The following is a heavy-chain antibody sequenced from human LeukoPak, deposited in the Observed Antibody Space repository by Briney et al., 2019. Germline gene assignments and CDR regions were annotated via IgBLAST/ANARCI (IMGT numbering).Heavy chain of an antibody. D-gene: IGHD6-19*01. CDR1: GFTFDDYA. J-gene: IGHJ6*03. CDR2: ISWNSGSI. V-gene: IGHV3-9*01. CDR3: AKSRRFGSSGWYDYYYYMDV. Sequence: PGGSLRLSCAASGFTFDDYAMHWVRQAPGKGLEWVSGISWNSGSIGYADSVKGRFTISRDNAKNPLYLQMNSLRAEDTALYYCAKSRRFGSSGWYDYYYYMDVWGKGTTVTVSS.